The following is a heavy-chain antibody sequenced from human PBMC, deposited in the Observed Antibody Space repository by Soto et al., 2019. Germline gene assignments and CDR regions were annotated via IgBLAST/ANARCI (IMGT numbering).Heavy chain of an antibody. CDR2: ISGSGGST. V-gene: IGHV3-23*01. J-gene: IGHJ4*02. CDR1: GFTFSSYA. Sequence: GGSLRLSCAASGFTFSSYAMSWVRQAPGKGLEWVSAISGSGGSTYYADSVKGRFTISRDNSKNTLYLQMNSLRAEDTAVYYCAKDVSVLWFGELLNDYFDYWGQGTLVTVSS. CDR3: AKDVSVLWFGELLNDYFDY. D-gene: IGHD3-10*01.